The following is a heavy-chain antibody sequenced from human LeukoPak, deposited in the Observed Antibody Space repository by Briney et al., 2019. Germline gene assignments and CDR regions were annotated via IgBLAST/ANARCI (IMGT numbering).Heavy chain of an antibody. Sequence: SETLSLTCTISGYSIINNNWWGWIRQPPGKGLEWIGYIYYRGDTEYNPSIRSRVTMSVDTSKNQFSLNLYSVTAVDTAVYYCARVVAAAAGTNWFDPWGQGTLVTVSS. CDR2: IYYRGDT. V-gene: IGHV4-28*03. CDR1: GYSIINNNW. CDR3: ARVVAAAAGTNWFDP. D-gene: IGHD6-13*01. J-gene: IGHJ5*02.